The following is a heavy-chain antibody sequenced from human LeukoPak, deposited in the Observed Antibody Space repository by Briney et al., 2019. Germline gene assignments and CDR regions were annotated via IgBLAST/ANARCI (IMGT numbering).Heavy chain of an antibody. J-gene: IGHJ6*02. CDR2: ISYDGSNK. V-gene: IGHV3-30*03. Sequence: PGGSLRLSCAASGFTFSSYGMHWVRQAPGKGLEWVAVISYDGSNKYYADSVKGRFTISRDNSKNTLYLQMNSLRAEDTAVYYCARSGYYDSSGYYTLDGMDVWGQGTTVTVSS. CDR1: GFTFSSYG. D-gene: IGHD3-22*01. CDR3: ARSGYYDSSGYYTLDGMDV.